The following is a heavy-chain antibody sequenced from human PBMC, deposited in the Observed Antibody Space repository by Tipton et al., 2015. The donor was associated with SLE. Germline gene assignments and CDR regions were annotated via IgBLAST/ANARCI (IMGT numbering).Heavy chain of an antibody. CDR3: ARQPIAAAGTSNYFDY. D-gene: IGHD6-13*01. CDR1: GGSISSYY. CDR2: IYYSGST. V-gene: IGHV4-59*08. Sequence: TLSLTCTVSGGSISSYYWSWIRQPPGKGLEWIGHIYYSGSTNYNPSLKSRVTISVDTSKNQFSLKLSSVTAADTAVYYCARQPIAAAGTSNYFDYWGQGTLVTASS. J-gene: IGHJ4*02.